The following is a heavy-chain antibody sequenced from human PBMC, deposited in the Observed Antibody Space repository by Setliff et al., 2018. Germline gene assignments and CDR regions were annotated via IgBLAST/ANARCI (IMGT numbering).Heavy chain of an antibody. D-gene: IGHD3-3*01. Sequence: GGSLRLSCVASGFTLSNFYMHWVRQAPGRGLVWVSGINWNGGSTIYCADSVKGRFTISRDNAKNSLYLQMNSLRAEDTAVYYCARGGRFAHYMDVWGKGTTVTVSS. V-gene: IGHV3-11*01. CDR1: GFTLSNFY. CDR3: ARGGRFAHYMDV. J-gene: IGHJ6*03. CDR2: INWNGGSTI.